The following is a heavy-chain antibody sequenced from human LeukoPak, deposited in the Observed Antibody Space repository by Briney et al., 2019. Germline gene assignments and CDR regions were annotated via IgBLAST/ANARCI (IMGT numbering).Heavy chain of an antibody. CDR3: ARHGGGVRGVTRDDAFNI. CDR1: RGSINNQY. J-gene: IGHJ3*02. CDR2: MYTNGES. Sequence: SETLSLTCTVSRGSINNQYWSWIRQPAGKGLEWIGRMYTNGESDYNPSLKSRVAMSVDTSKNQFSLNLISVTAADTAVYYCARHGGGVRGVTRDDAFNIWGQGTMVTVSS. D-gene: IGHD3-10*01. V-gene: IGHV4-4*07.